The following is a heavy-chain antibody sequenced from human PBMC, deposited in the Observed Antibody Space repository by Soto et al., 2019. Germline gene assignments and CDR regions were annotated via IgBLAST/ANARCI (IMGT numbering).Heavy chain of an antibody. CDR3: ARDHRYSSSFFDT. CDR2: ISAYNGNT. D-gene: IGHD6-6*01. CDR1: GYAFSDHG. J-gene: IGHJ4*02. Sequence: QVRLVLSGDELKKPGASMKVSCKASGYAFSDHGISWVRQAPGQVLEWIGWISAYNGNTNYAQKFQGRVTVTTDASTTTAYMEVRSLTSDDTAVYYCARDHRYSSSFFDTWSQGPLITVS. V-gene: IGHV1-18*04.